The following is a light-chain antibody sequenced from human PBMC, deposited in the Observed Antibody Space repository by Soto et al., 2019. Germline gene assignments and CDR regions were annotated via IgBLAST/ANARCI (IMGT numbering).Light chain of an antibody. CDR3: QQYTNWPPLT. CDR2: DAS. V-gene: IGKV3-15*01. Sequence: EIVMTQSPATLSVSRGEGATLSCRASQSVHRDLAWYQQKPGQAPRLLIYDASTRATGIPARFSGSGSGTEFTLTISSLQSEDFAVYYCQQYTNWPPLTFGGGTKVEI. CDR1: QSVHRD. J-gene: IGKJ4*01.